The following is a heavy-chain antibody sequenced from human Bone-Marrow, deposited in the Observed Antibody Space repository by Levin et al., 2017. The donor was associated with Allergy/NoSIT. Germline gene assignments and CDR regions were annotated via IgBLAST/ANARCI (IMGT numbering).Heavy chain of an antibody. CDR2: ISSSSSYI. CDR1: GFTFSSYS. Sequence: GESLKISCAASGFTFSSYSMNWVRQAPGKGLEWVSSISSSSSYIYYADSVKGRFTISRDNAKNSLYLQMNSLRAEDTAVYYCARDAMSPRQTYYYYDYYMDVWGKGTTVTVSS. J-gene: IGHJ6*03. V-gene: IGHV3-21*01. CDR3: ARDAMSPRQTYYYYDYYMDV.